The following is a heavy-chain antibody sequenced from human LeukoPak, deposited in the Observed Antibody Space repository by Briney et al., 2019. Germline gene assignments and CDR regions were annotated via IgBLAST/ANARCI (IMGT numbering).Heavy chain of an antibody. CDR3: ARQKAAIFDF. CDR1: GGSISSSSYY. D-gene: IGHD2-15*01. J-gene: IGHJ4*02. V-gene: IGHV4-39*01. CDR2: IYYSGST. Sequence: SETLSLTCTVSGGSISSSSYYWGWIRQPPGKGLEWIGSIYYSGSTNYNPSLKSRITISIDTSKNQFSLKLNSVTAADTAVYYCARQKAAIFDFWGQGTLVTVSS.